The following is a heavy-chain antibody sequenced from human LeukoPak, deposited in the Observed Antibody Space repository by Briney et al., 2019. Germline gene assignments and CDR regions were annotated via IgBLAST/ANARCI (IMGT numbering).Heavy chain of an antibody. V-gene: IGHV3-9*01. CDR1: GFTFDDYA. CDR3: ASGNYYGDY. CDR2: ISWNSGSI. J-gene: IGHJ4*02. Sequence: PGRSLRLSCAASGFTFDDYAMHWVRQAPGKGLEWVSGISWNSGSIGYADSVKGRFTISRDNAKNSLYLQMNSLRAEDTAVYYCASGNYYGDYWGQGTLVTVSS. D-gene: IGHD1-26*01.